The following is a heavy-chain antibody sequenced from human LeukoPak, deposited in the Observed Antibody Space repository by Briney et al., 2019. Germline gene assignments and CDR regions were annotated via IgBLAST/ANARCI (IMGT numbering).Heavy chain of an antibody. Sequence: GGSQRLSCVASGFIFRDYAMNWVRQAPGKGLEWVATISGRTGATYYGDSVKGRFTISRDNSENTLYLQMDSLRVEDTALYYCTKRGTGGSGSHMDSWGQGILVTISS. J-gene: IGHJ4*02. D-gene: IGHD3-10*01. V-gene: IGHV3-23*01. CDR3: TKRGTGGSGSHMDS. CDR1: GFIFRDYA. CDR2: ISGRTGAT.